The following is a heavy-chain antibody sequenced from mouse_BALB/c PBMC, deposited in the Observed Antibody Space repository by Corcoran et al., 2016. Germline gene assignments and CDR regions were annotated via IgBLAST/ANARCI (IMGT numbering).Heavy chain of an antibody. CDR3: ARIAGYAMDY. CDR1: GFSLSTSGMG. V-gene: IGHV8-8*01. J-gene: IGHJ4*01. D-gene: IGHD2-2*01. CDR2: IWWDDDK. Sequence: QVTLKESGPGILQPSQTLSLTCSFSGFSLSTSGMGVGWIRQPSGKGLEWLAHIWWDDDKYYNTALKSGLTISKDTSKNQVFLKIASVDTADTATYYSARIAGYAMDYWGQGTSVTVSS.